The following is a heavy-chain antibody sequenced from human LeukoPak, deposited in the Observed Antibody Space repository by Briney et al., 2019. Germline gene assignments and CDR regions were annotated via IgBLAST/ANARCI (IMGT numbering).Heavy chain of an antibody. Sequence: SETLSLTCTVSGDSISSYYWTWIRQPPGKGLEWIGYIFYSGSTNYNPSLKSRVTISLDTSKNQFSLKLSSVTAADTAVYYCARQSRATGTLDSWGQGTLVTVSS. V-gene: IGHV4-59*08. CDR3: ARQSRATGTLDS. D-gene: IGHD6-13*01. CDR1: GDSISSYY. J-gene: IGHJ5*01. CDR2: IFYSGST.